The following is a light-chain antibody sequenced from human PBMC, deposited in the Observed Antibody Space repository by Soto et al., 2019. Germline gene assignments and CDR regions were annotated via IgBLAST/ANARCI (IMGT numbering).Light chain of an antibody. CDR3: EQYWMWPPT. CDR2: TAS. Sequence: EIVMTQSPATLSVSPGERATLSRRASQSVNSALAWYQQKPGQAPRLLIYTASTRATGIPARFSGGGSGTEFTLTISSLQSEDFAVYYCEQYWMWPPTFGQGTKVDIK. V-gene: IGKV3-15*01. J-gene: IGKJ1*01. CDR1: QSVNSA.